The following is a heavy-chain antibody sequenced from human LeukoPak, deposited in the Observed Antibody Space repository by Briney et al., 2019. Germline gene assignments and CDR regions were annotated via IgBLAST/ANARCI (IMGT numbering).Heavy chain of an antibody. J-gene: IGHJ4*02. D-gene: IGHD3-22*01. V-gene: IGHV3-23*01. CDR3: AKVPRRRGYYDSSGYYDDY. CDR2: ISGSGGST. CDR1: GFTFSSYA. Sequence: GGSLRLSCAASGFTFSSYAMSWVRQAPGKGLEWVSAISGSGGSTYYADSVKGRFTISRDNSKNTQYLQMNSLRAEDTAVYYCAKVPRRRGYYDSSGYYDDYWGQGTLVTVSS.